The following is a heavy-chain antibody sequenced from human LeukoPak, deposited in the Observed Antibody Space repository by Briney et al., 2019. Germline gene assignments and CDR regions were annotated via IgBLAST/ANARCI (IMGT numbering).Heavy chain of an antibody. Sequence: SETLSLTCTVSGGSISSYYWSWMRQPPGKGLEWIGEINHSGSTNYNPSLKSRVTISVDTSKNQFSLKLSPVTAADTGVYYCARPGDSYAFDIWGQGTMVTVSS. V-gene: IGHV4-34*01. D-gene: IGHD2-21*01. CDR2: INHSGST. CDR1: GGSISSYY. J-gene: IGHJ3*02. CDR3: ARPGDSYAFDI.